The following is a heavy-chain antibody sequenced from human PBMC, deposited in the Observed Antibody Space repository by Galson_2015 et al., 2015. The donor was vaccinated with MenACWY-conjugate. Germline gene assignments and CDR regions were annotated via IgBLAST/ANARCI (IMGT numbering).Heavy chain of an antibody. CDR3: ARPGLEDNFRGDY. CDR1: GGAFSNYA. Sequence: SVKVSCKASGGAFSNYAISWVRQAPGQGLKWMGRIIPFLGIANYAETFQGRVTITAEESTSTVCMEVTGLTSDDTAVYYCARPGLEDNFRGDYWGQGTLVTVSS. V-gene: IGHV1-69*04. CDR2: IIPFLGIA. J-gene: IGHJ4*02. D-gene: IGHD1-1*01.